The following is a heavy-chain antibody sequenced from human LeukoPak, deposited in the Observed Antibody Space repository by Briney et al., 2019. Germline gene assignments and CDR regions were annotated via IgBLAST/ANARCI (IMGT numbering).Heavy chain of an antibody. D-gene: IGHD3-3*01. J-gene: IGHJ5*02. Sequence: GASVKVSCKASGYTFTSYYMHWVRQAPGQGLEWMGIINPSGGSTSYAQKFQGRVTMTRDTSTSTVYMELSSLRSEDTAVYYCARAIRLDFWSGYYNYNWFDPWGQGTLVTVSS. V-gene: IGHV1-46*01. CDR3: ARAIRLDFWSGYYNYNWFDP. CDR1: GYTFTSYY. CDR2: INPSGGST.